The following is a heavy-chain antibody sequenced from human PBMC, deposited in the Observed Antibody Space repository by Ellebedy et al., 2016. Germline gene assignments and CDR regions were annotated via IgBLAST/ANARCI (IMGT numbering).Heavy chain of an antibody. CDR2: ISTDGSST. J-gene: IGHJ3*02. CDR1: GFTFSSHW. CDR3: VRQQGIPYTILASDI. D-gene: IGHD2-21*01. V-gene: IGHV3-74*01. Sequence: GESLKISXAVSGFTFSSHWMHWVRQAPGKGLVWVSRISTDGSSTNYADSVKGRFTISRDNAKNMLFLQMNSLRVEDTAVYYCVRQQGIPYTILASDIWGQGTMVTVSS.